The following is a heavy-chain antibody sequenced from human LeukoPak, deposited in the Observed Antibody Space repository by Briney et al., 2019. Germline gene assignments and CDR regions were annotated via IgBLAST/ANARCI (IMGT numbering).Heavy chain of an antibody. J-gene: IGHJ4*02. V-gene: IGHV4-34*01. CDR3: ARNRVFGY. CDR2: FNHGGST. Sequence: SETLSLTCAVHGGSLSGHYWSWIRQPPGKGLEWIGDFNHGGSTNYNPSLKSRVTISVDTSKNQFSLKLSSVTAADTAVYYCARNRVFGYWGQGTLVTVSS. CDR1: GGSLSGHY.